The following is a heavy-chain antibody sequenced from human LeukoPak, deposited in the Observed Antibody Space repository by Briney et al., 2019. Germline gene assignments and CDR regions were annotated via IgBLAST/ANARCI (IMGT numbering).Heavy chain of an antibody. D-gene: IGHD1-26*01. CDR1: GGSFSGYY. V-gene: IGHV4-34*01. CDR2: INHSGST. Sequence: PSETLSLTCAVYGGSFSGYYWSWIRQPPGKGLEWIGEINHSGSTNYNPSLKSRATISVDTSKNQFSLKLSSVTAADTAVYYCASQITGSYYGFDYWGQGTLVTVSS. J-gene: IGHJ4*02. CDR3: ASQITGSYYGFDY.